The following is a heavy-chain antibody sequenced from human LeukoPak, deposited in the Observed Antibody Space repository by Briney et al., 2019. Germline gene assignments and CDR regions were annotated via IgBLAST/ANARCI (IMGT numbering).Heavy chain of an antibody. D-gene: IGHD6-19*01. J-gene: IGHJ6*02. Sequence: PGGSLRLSCAASGFTFSSYEMNWVRQAPGKGLEWVSYISSSGSTIYYADSVKGRFTISRDNAKNSLYLQMNSLRAEDTAVYYCARDAQYSSGWYSGMDVWGQGTTVTVSS. CDR1: GFTFSSYE. CDR3: ARDAQYSSGWYSGMDV. CDR2: ISSSGSTI. V-gene: IGHV3-48*03.